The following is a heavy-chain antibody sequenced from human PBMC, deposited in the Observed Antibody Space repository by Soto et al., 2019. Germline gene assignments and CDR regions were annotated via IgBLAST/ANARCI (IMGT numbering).Heavy chain of an antibody. CDR2: ISYDGSNK. Sequence: QVQLVESGGGVVQPGRSLRLSCAASGFTFSSYAMHWVRQAPGKGLEWVAVISYDGSNKYYADSVKGRFTISRDNSKNTLYLQMNSLRAEDTAVYYCASHYDILTGYPGDFDYWGLGTLVTVSS. CDR1: GFTFSSYA. D-gene: IGHD3-9*01. J-gene: IGHJ4*02. V-gene: IGHV3-30-3*01. CDR3: ASHYDILTGYPGDFDY.